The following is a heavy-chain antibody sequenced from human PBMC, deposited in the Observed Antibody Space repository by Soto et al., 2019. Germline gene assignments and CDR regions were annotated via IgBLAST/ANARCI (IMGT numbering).Heavy chain of an antibody. CDR3: ANHDYSNRPTDYYFYMDV. CDR2: IHFSGTT. J-gene: IGHJ6*03. Sequence: SDTLSLTCAVSGGFLSNFYWSWIRQPPGKGLEWIGYIHFSGTTNYNPSLKSRVTMSVDTSKNQFSLKLSSVTTADTAVYYCANHDYSNRPTDYYFYMDVWGKGATVTVSS. D-gene: IGHD4-4*01. V-gene: IGHV4-59*01. CDR1: GGFLSNFY.